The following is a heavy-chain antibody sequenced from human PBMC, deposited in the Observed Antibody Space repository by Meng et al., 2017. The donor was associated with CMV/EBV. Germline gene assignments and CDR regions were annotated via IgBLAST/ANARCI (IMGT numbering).Heavy chain of an antibody. D-gene: IGHD3-3*01. Sequence: GESLKISCAASGFTFSSYGMHWVRQAPGKGLEWVAVIWYDGSNKYYADSVKGRFTISRDNSKNTLYLQMNSLRVENTAVYYCAKDGRYFGVLRFLDEYDYWGQGTLVTVSS. V-gene: IGHV3-33*06. CDR3: AKDGRYFGVLRFLDEYDY. J-gene: IGHJ4*02. CDR1: GFTFSSYG. CDR2: IWYDGSNK.